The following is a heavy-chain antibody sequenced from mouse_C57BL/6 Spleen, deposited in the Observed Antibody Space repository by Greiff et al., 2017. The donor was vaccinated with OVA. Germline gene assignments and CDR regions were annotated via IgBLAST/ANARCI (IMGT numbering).Heavy chain of an antibody. CDR1: GYTFTSYW. CDR3: ARGDAGEFITTVVAPFDY. D-gene: IGHD1-1*01. V-gene: IGHV1-64*01. CDR2: IHPNSGST. J-gene: IGHJ2*01. Sequence: QVQLQQPGAELVKPGASVKLSCKASGYTFTSYWMHWVKQRPGQGLEWIGMIHPNSGSTNYNEKFKSKATLTVDKSSSTAYMQLSSLTSEDSAVYYWARGDAGEFITTVVAPFDYWGQGTTLTVSS.